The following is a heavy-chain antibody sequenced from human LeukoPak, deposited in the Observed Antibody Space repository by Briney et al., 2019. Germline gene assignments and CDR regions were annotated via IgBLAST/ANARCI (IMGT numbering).Heavy chain of an antibody. CDR3: ARHLSGVTGYTYGRGIDY. CDR1: GFTFSRHS. J-gene: IGHJ4*02. CDR2: ISSSSSYI. Sequence: PGGSLRLSCAACGFTFSRHSMNWVRQAPGKGLEWVSSISSSSSYIYYAGSVKGRFTISRDNAKTSLYLQMNGLRAEDTAVYYCARHLSGVTGYTYGRGIDYWGQGTLVTVSS. V-gene: IGHV3-21*01. D-gene: IGHD5-18*01.